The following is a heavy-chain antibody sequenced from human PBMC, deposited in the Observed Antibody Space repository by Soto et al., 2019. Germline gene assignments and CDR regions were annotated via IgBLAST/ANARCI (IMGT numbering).Heavy chain of an antibody. V-gene: IGHV1-18*01. CDR1: GYTFTSYG. Sequence: QVQLVQSGAEVKKPGASVKVSCKASGYTFTSYGISWVRQAPGQGLEWMGWISAYNGNTNYAQKLQGRVTMTTDTXXSXAXXELRSLRSNDTAVYYCARDWDSSGWYTPLRYGMDVWGQGTTVTVSS. CDR3: ARDWDSSGWYTPLRYGMDV. CDR2: ISAYNGNT. J-gene: IGHJ6*02. D-gene: IGHD6-19*01.